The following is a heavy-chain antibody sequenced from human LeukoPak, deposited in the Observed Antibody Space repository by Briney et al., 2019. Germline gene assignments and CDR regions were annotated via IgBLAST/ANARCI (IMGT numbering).Heavy chain of an antibody. CDR1: GYTFTSYD. V-gene: IGHV1-8*01. D-gene: IGHD3-22*01. CDR2: MNPNSGNT. J-gene: IGHJ3*02. CDR3: ATHGLDMIVGAFDI. Sequence: ASVKVSCKASGYTFTSYDINWVRQATGQGLEWMGWMNPNSGNTGYAQKFQGRVTMTRNTSISTAYMELSSLRSEDTAVYYCATHGLDMIVGAFDIWGQGTMVTVSS.